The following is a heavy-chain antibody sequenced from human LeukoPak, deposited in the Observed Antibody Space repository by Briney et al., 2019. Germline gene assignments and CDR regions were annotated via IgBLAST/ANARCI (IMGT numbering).Heavy chain of an antibody. CDR1: GFTFSSYA. D-gene: IGHD6-19*01. J-gene: IGHJ4*02. V-gene: IGHV3-30-3*01. CDR2: ISYDGSNK. Sequence: GRSLRLSCAASGFTFSSYAMHWVRQAPGKGLEWVAVISYDGSNKYYADSVKGRFTISRDNSKNTLYLQMNSLRAEDTAVYYCARTPRQWLALDYWGQGTLVTVSS. CDR3: ARTPRQWLALDY.